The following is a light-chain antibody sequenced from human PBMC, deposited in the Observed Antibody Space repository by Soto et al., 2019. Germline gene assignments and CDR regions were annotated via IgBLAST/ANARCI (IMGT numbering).Light chain of an antibody. Sequence: DTQITQSPSTLSSSVGDRVTITCLASQIISSWLAWYQQKPGKAPSLLIYEASSLENGVPSRFSGSGSGTEFSLAISSLQPDDSATYYCQQYNSGWTFGQGTKVDIK. CDR3: QQYNSGWT. V-gene: IGKV1-5*03. J-gene: IGKJ1*01. CDR2: EAS. CDR1: QIISSW.